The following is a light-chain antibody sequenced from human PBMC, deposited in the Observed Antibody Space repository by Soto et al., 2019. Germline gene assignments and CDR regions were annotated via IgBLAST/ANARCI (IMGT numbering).Light chain of an antibody. Sequence: AIRMTQSPSSLSASTGDRVTITCRASQGISSYLAWYQQKPGKAPKLLIYAASTLQSGVPSRFSGSGSGTDFTLTISCLQSEDFASYCCQHYGGMWTFGQGTKVDIK. V-gene: IGKV1-8*01. CDR1: QGISSY. CDR3: QHYGGMWT. J-gene: IGKJ1*01. CDR2: AAS.